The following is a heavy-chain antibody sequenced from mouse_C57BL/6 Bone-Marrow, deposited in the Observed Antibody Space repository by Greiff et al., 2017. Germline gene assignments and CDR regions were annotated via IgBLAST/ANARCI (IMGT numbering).Heavy chain of an antibody. Sequence: DVMLVESGGGLVKPGGSLKLSCAASGFTFSSYTMSWVRQTPEKRLEWVATISGGGGNTYYPDSVKGRFTISRDNAKNTLYLQMSSLRSEDTALYYCARRGNYESWYFDVWGTGTTVTVSS. V-gene: IGHV5-9*01. D-gene: IGHD2-1*01. CDR2: ISGGGGNT. CDR1: GFTFSSYT. J-gene: IGHJ1*03. CDR3: ARRGNYESWYFDV.